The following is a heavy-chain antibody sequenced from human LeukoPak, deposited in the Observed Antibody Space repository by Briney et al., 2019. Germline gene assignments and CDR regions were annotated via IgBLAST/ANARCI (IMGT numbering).Heavy chain of an antibody. V-gene: IGHV3-23*01. CDR2: ISGSGGST. Sequence: GASLRLSCAASGFTFSSYAMSWVRQAPGKGLEWVSAISGSGGSTYYADSVKGRFTISRDNSKNTLYLQMNSLRVEDTAVYYCARDRPVEQQLAYWGQGTLVTVSS. CDR1: GFTFSSYA. CDR3: ARDRPVEQQLAY. J-gene: IGHJ4*02. D-gene: IGHD6-13*01.